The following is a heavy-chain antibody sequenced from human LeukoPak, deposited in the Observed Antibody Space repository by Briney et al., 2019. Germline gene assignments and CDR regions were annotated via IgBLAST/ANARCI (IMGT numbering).Heavy chain of an antibody. CDR3: AKTRIAAAGTGAFDV. CDR2: FSATDGSA. V-gene: IGHV3-23*01. Sequence: PGGSLRLSCAVSGFTVSSYGMTWVLQAPGKGLEWVSAFSATDGSAQYAESVKGRFTISRDNSKNSLYLQMNSLRDEDTAVYHCAKTRIAAAGTGAFDVWGQGTMVTVSS. CDR1: GFTVSSYG. D-gene: IGHD6-13*01. J-gene: IGHJ3*01.